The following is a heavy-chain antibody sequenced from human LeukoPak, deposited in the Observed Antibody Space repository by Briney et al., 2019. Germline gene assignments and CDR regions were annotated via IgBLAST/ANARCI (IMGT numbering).Heavy chain of an antibody. Sequence: ASVKVSCKASGYTFTGYYMHWVRQAPGQGLEWMGWINPNSGGTNYAQKFQGRVTMTRDTSISTAYMELSRLRSDDTAVYYCARAPMMGGGGPFDYWGQGTLVTVSS. J-gene: IGHJ4*02. CDR2: INPNSGGT. CDR3: ARAPMMGGGGPFDY. CDR1: GYTFTGYY. D-gene: IGHD3-16*01. V-gene: IGHV1-2*02.